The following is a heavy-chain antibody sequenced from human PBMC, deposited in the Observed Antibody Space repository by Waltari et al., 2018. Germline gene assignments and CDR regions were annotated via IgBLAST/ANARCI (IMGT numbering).Heavy chain of an antibody. V-gene: IGHV1-3*01. CDR3: ARDGDNHYYYYGMDV. Sequence: QVQLVQSGAEGKKPGASVKVSCKASGYTFTSYAMHCVRQAPGQRLEWMGWINDGNGNTKYSQKFQGRVTITRDTSASTAYMELSSLRSEDTAVYYCARDGDNHYYYYGMDVWGQGTTVTVSS. CDR2: INDGNGNT. J-gene: IGHJ6*02. CDR1: GYTFTSYA. D-gene: IGHD4-17*01.